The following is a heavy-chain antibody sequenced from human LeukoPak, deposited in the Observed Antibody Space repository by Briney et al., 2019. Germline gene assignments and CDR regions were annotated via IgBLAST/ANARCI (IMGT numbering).Heavy chain of an antibody. CDR1: GFTFSSYA. V-gene: IGHV3-23*01. Sequence: GGSLRLSCAASGFTFSSYAMSWVRQAPGKGLEWVSAISGSGGSTYYADSVKGRFTISRDNSKNTLYLQMNSLRAEDTAVYYCAKGTMIVVVPIMDFDYWCQGTLVTVSS. CDR2: ISGSGGST. CDR3: AKGTMIVVVPIMDFDY. J-gene: IGHJ4*02. D-gene: IGHD3-22*01.